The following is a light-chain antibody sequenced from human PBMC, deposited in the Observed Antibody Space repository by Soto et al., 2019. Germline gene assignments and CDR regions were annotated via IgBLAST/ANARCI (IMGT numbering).Light chain of an antibody. Sequence: QSALTQPPSASGTPGQRVTISCSGSSSNIENNYVSWYQQLPGTAPKLLIYGNIQRPSGVPDRFSGSKSGTSASLAISGLRSEDFSAYYCAAWDDSLCGHVFGTGTKRTV. CDR2: GNI. CDR3: AAWDDSLCGHV. CDR1: SSNIENNY. J-gene: IGLJ1*01. V-gene: IGLV1-47*01.